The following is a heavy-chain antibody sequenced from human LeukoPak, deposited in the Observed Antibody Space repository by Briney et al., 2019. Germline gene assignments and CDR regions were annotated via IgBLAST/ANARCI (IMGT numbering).Heavy chain of an antibody. CDR3: AKGPNYYGSGRYSDPFDY. Sequence: GGSLRLSCAASGFTFSSYGMHWVRQAPGKGLEWVAAISYDGSSKYYADSVKGRFTISRDNSKNTLYLQMNSLRAEDTAVYYCAKGPNYYGSGRYSDPFDYWGQGTLVTVSS. CDR2: ISYDGSSK. D-gene: IGHD3-10*01. CDR1: GFTFSSYG. V-gene: IGHV3-30*18. J-gene: IGHJ4*02.